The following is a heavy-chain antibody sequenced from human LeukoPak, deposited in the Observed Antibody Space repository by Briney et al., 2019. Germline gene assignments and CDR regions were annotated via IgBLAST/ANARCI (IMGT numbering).Heavy chain of an antibody. Sequence: GGSLRLSCAASGFTFSSYSMNWVRQAPGKGLEWVSSISSSSSYIYYADSVKGRFTISRDNAKNSLYLQMNSLRAEDTAVYYCAGLKAAAGRTFDYWGQGTLVTVSS. J-gene: IGHJ4*02. V-gene: IGHV3-21*01. D-gene: IGHD6-13*01. CDR3: AGLKAAAGRTFDY. CDR2: ISSSSSYI. CDR1: GFTFSSYS.